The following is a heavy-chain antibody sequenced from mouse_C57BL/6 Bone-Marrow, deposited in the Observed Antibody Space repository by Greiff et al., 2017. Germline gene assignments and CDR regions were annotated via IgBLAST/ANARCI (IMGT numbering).Heavy chain of an antibody. D-gene: IGHD1-1*01. CDR3: AREEVDFYYGSSSYWYFDV. CDR2: INYDGSST. J-gene: IGHJ1*03. V-gene: IGHV5-16*01. Sequence: EVHLVESEGGLVQPGSSMKLSCTASGFTFSDYYMAWVRQVPEKGLEWVANINYDGSSTYYLDSLKSRFIISRDNAKNILYLQMSSLKSEDTATYYCAREEVDFYYGSSSYWYFDVWGTGTTVTVSS. CDR1: GFTFSDYY.